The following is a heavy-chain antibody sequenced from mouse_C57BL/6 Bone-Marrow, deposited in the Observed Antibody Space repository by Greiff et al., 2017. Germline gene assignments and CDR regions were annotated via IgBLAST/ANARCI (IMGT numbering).Heavy chain of an antibody. CDR2: IDPETGGT. CDR3: TRRRYGSSSYYYAMDY. J-gene: IGHJ4*01. D-gene: IGHD1-1*01. V-gene: IGHV1-15*01. CDR1: GYTFTDYE. Sequence: VQLQQSGAELVRPGASVTLSCKASGYTFTDYEMHWVKQTPVHGLEWIGAIDPETGGTAYNQKFKGKAILTADKSSSTAYMALRSLTSEDSAVYYCTRRRYGSSSYYYAMDYWGQGTSVTVSS.